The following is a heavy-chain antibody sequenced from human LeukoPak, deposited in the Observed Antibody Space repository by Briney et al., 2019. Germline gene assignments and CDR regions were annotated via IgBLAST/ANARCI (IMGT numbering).Heavy chain of an antibody. D-gene: IGHD6-13*01. CDR3: ARHREPGYSSSWFDY. V-gene: IGHV4-59*08. CDR1: GGSISSYY. Sequence: SETLSLTCTVSGGSISSYYWSWIRQPPGKGLEWIGYIFYTGGTNYNPSLKSRVTISVDTSKNQFSLRLSSVTAADTAVYYCARHREPGYSSSWFDYWGQGTLVTVSS. CDR2: IFYTGGT. J-gene: IGHJ4*02.